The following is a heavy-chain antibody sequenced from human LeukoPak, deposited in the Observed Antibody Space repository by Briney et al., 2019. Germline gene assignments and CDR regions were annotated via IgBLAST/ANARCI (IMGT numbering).Heavy chain of an antibody. CDR1: GFTFDDYA. V-gene: IGHV3-9*01. D-gene: IGHD3-10*01. CDR3: AKEFGELSYGMDV. CDR2: ISWDSGSI. J-gene: IGHJ6*02. Sequence: GGSLRLSCAASGFTFDDYAMHWVRQAPGKGLEWVSGISWDSGSIGYADSVKGRFTISRDNAKNSLYLQMNSLRAEDTALYYCAKEFGELSYGMDVWGQGTTVTVSS.